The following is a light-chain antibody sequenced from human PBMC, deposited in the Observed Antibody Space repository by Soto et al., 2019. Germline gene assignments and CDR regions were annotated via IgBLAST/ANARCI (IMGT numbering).Light chain of an antibody. J-gene: IGLJ3*02. CDR2: EIS. V-gene: IGLV2-14*01. Sequence: QSALTQPASVSGSPGQSITISCTGTSSDVGGYKYVSWYQQYPGKAPKLMIYEISNRPSGVSNRFSGSKSGNTASLTISGLQAEDEADYYCSSYTGSAVFGGGTKVTVL. CDR1: SSDVGGYKY. CDR3: SSYTGSAV.